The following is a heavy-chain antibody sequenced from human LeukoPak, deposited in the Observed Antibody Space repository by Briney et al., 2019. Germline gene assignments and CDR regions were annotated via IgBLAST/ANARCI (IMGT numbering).Heavy chain of an antibody. V-gene: IGHV4-61*02. J-gene: IGHJ4*02. CDR2: IYTSGST. Sequence: SETLSLTCTVSGGSISSGSYYWSWIRQPAGKGLEWIGRIYTSGSTNYNPSLKSRVTISVDTPKNQFSLKLSSVTAADTAVYYCAREGPRSRIAIFGVVINPKYYFDYWGQGTLVTVSS. D-gene: IGHD3-3*01. CDR3: AREGPRSRIAIFGVVINPKYYFDY. CDR1: GGSISSGSYY.